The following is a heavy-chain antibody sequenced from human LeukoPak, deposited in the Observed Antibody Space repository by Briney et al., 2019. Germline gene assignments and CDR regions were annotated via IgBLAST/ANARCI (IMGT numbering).Heavy chain of an antibody. CDR2: ISSSGSTI. Sequence: GGAVRLSCAACGFRFSDYYMSWIRQATGKGLEWVSYISSSGSTIYYADSVKGRFTISRDNAKNSLYLQMNSLRAEDTAVYYCARDLVMAFDIWGQGTMVTVSS. CDR3: ARDLVMAFDI. D-gene: IGHD3-16*01. V-gene: IGHV3-11*01. J-gene: IGHJ3*02. CDR1: GFRFSDYY.